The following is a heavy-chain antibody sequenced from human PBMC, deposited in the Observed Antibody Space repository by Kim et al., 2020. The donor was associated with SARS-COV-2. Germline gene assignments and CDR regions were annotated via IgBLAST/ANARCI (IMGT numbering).Heavy chain of an antibody. J-gene: IGHJ6*02. CDR3: VRDTSPGGADV. D-gene: IGHD3-16*01. CDR1: GFTSNIYA. Sequence: GGSLRLSCAASGFTSNIYAMHWVRQVPGKGLEWVAGFHLDIIRTCYSDSVRGRFTIFSDNAKNSLYLQMNSLRVDDTALYFCVRDTSPGGADVWGQGTTVTVSS. V-gene: IGHV3-9*02. CDR2: FHLDIIRT.